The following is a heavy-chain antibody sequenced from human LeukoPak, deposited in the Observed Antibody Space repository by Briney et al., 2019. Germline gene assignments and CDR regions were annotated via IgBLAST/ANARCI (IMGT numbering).Heavy chain of an antibody. CDR2: IGSSGGGI. J-gene: IGHJ5*02. V-gene: IGHV3-23*01. CDR1: GFTFSTYT. CDR3: AKCYGDYVNWFDP. D-gene: IGHD4-17*01. Sequence: GGSLRLSCAASGFTFSTYTMYWVRHPPGKRLEWVSIIGSSGGGIHYADSVRGRFTISRDNSKNTLYLQMNSLRAEDTAVYYCAKCYGDYVNWFDPWGQGTLVTVSS.